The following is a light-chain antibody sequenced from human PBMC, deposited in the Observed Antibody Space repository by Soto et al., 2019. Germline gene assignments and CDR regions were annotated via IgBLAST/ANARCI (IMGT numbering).Light chain of an antibody. CDR2: EVS. V-gene: IGLV2-14*01. CDR1: SSDVGTYNY. Sequence: QSALTQPASVSVSPGQSITMSCTGTSSDVGTYNYVSWYQQHPGKAPKLMIYEVSNRPSGISNRFSGSKSGDTASLTISGLHTEDEADYYCCSYTSNSTYVFGTGTKVTVL. J-gene: IGLJ1*01. CDR3: CSYTSNSTYV.